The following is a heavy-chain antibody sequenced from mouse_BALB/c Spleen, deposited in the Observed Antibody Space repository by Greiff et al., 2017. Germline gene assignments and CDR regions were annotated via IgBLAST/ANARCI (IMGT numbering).Heavy chain of an antibody. CDR3: ASDYYGSPWFAY. Sequence: EVHLVESGPELVKPGASVKISCKTSGYTFTEYTMHWVKQSHGKSLEWIGGINPNNGGTSYNQKFKGKATLTVDKSSSTAYMELRSLTSEDSAVYYCASDYYGSPWFAYWGQGTLVTVSA. V-gene: IGHV1-18*01. J-gene: IGHJ3*01. CDR2: INPNNGGT. CDR1: GYTFTEYT. D-gene: IGHD1-1*01.